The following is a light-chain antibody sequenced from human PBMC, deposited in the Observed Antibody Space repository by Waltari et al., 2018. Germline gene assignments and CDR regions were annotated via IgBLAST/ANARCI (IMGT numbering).Light chain of an antibody. CDR2: AAS. V-gene: IGKV1-39*01. CDR3: QQSYSTPLT. J-gene: IGKJ4*01. Sequence: DIQMTQSPSSLSASVGDRVTITCRASQSISGYLNWYQQKPGKAPKLLIYAASSLQSGGPSRFSGSGSGTDFTLTISSLQPEDFATYYCQQSYSTPLTFGGGTKVEIK. CDR1: QSISGY.